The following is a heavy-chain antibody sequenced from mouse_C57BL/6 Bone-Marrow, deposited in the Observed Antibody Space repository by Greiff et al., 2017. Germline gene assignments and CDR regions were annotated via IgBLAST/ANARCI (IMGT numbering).Heavy chain of an antibody. CDR3: AIYYYGSSYGGD. CDR2: IYPRSGNT. D-gene: IGHD1-1*01. Sequence: VQLQQSGAELARPGASVKLSCKASGYTFTSYGISWVKQRTGQGLEWIGEIYPRSGNTYYNEKFKGKATLTADKSSSTAYMELRSLTSEDSAVYFCAIYYYGSSYGGDWGQGTTLTVSS. CDR1: GYTFTSYG. V-gene: IGHV1-81*01. J-gene: IGHJ2*01.